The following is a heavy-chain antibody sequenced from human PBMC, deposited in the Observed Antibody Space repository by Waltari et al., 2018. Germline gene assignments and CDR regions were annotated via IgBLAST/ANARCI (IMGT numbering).Heavy chain of an antibody. D-gene: IGHD5-12*01. CDR3: ARDPPVMEMATMSGDY. Sequence: QVQLVQSGAEVKKPGSSVKVSCKASGGTFRSYAISWVRQAPGQGLEWMGGIIPIFGTANYAQKFQGRVTITADESTSTAYMELSSLRSEDTAVYYCARDPPVMEMATMSGDYWGQGTLVTVSS. V-gene: IGHV1-69*12. CDR1: GGTFRSYA. CDR2: IIPIFGTA. J-gene: IGHJ4*02.